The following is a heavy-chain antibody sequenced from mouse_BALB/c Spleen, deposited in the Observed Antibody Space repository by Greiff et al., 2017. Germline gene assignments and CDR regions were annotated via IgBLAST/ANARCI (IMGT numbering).Heavy chain of an antibody. D-gene: IGHD2-14*01. CDR2: ISSGGSYT. V-gene: IGHV5-6-4*01. J-gene: IGHJ3*01. CDR1: GFTFSSYT. CDR3: TRDYRYDRAY. Sequence: EVHLVESGGGLVKPVGSLKLSCAASGFTFSSYTMSWVRQTPEKRLEWVATISSGGSYTYYPDSVKGRFTISRDNAKNTLYLQMSSLKSEDTAMYYCTRDYRYDRAYWGQGTLVTVSA.